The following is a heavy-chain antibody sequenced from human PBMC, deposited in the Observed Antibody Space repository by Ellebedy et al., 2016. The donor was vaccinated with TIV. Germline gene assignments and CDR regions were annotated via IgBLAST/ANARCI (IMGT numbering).Heavy chain of an antibody. D-gene: IGHD1/OR15-1a*01. CDR3: ARENWYNDY. V-gene: IGHV3-7*01. Sequence: GESLKISCAASGFTFTSYAMSWVRQAPGKGLGWVGNINQDGSEKCYGDSVKGRFTISRDNAKNSVYLQMNSLRAEDTAVYYCARENWYNDYWGQGTLVTVSS. CDR2: INQDGSEK. J-gene: IGHJ4*02. CDR1: GFTFTSYA.